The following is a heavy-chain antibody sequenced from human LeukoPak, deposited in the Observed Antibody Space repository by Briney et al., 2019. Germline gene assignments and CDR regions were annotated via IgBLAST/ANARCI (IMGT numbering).Heavy chain of an antibody. CDR2: ISSSGSTI. CDR3: ARDRTTVTINWFDP. D-gene: IGHD4-11*01. Sequence: GGSLRLSCAASGFTFSDYYMSWIRQAPGKGLEWVSYISSSGSTIYYTDSVKGRFTISRDNAKNSLYLQMNSLRAEDTAVYYCARDRTTVTINWFDPWGQGTLVTVSS. CDR1: GFTFSDYY. J-gene: IGHJ5*02. V-gene: IGHV3-11*01.